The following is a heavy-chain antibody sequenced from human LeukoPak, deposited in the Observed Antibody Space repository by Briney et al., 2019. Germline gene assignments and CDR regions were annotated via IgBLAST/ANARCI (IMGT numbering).Heavy chain of an antibody. J-gene: IGHJ5*02. CDR3: VRDPQVNWNRPSPLS. V-gene: IGHV3-33*01. CDR1: GFTFSTYG. Sequence: GRSLRLSCAASGFTFSTYGMHWVRQAPGKGLEWVSVIWFDGSTQYYADSVKGRFTITRDNSKNTLFLQMNSLRAEDTAVYYCVRDPQVNWNRPSPLSWGQGTLVTVSS. CDR2: IWFDGSTQ. D-gene: IGHD1-20*01.